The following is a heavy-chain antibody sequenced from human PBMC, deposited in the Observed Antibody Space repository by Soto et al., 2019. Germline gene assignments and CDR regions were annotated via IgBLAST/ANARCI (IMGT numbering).Heavy chain of an antibody. CDR2: IYYSGST. V-gene: IGHV4-31*03. D-gene: IGHD2-2*01. Sequence: NPSETLSLTCTVSGGSISSGGYYWSWIRQHPGKGLEWIGYIYYSGSTYYNPSLKSRVTISVDTSKNQFSLKLSSVTAADTAVYYCARSDYCSSTSCLQGFDPWGQGTLVTVSS. CDR3: ARSDYCSSTSCLQGFDP. CDR1: GGSISSGGYY. J-gene: IGHJ5*02.